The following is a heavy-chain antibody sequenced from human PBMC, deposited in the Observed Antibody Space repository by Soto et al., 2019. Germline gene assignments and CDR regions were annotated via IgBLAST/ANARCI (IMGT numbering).Heavy chain of an antibody. D-gene: IGHD2-2*01. Sequence: SETLSLTCTVSGGCISSGDYYWSWIRQPPGKGLEWIGYIYYSGNTYYTPSLKSRATIPVDTSKNQFSLRLSSVTVTDTAVYYCARQSCTSASCPWGWFDPWGQGTLVTVSS. CDR3: ARQSCTSASCPWGWFDP. CDR2: IYYSGNT. V-gene: IGHV4-30-4*01. CDR1: GGCISSGDYY. J-gene: IGHJ5*02.